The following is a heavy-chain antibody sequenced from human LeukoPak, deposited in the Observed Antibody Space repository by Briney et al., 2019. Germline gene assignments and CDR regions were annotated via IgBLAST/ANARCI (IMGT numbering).Heavy chain of an antibody. CDR1: GGSISSSSYY. Sequence: SETLSLTCTVSGGSISSSSYYWGWIRQPPGKGLEWIGSIYYSGSTYYNPSLKSRVTISVDTSKNQFSLKLSSVTAADTAVYYSARRSGYEADYWGQGTLVTVSS. J-gene: IGHJ4*02. V-gene: IGHV4-39*07. D-gene: IGHD5-12*01. CDR3: ARRSGYEADY. CDR2: IYYSGST.